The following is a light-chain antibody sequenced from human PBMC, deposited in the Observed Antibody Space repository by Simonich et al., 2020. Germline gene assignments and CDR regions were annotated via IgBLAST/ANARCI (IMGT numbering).Light chain of an antibody. CDR1: QSISSY. V-gene: IGKV1-39*01. CDR2: AAS. Sequence: DIQMTQSPSSLSASVGDRVTITCRESQSISSYLNWYQQKPGKAPKLLIYAASSLQSGVPSRFSGSGSGTDFTLTISSLQPEDFATYYCQQFNSYRITFGQGTRLEIK. J-gene: IGKJ5*01. CDR3: QQFNSYRIT.